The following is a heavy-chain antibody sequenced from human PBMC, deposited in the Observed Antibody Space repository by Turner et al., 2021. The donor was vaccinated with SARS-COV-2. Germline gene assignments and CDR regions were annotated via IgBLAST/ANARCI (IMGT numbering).Heavy chain of an antibody. Sequence: EVQSVESGGGWVKQGGSLRLSCAASGFTFSKAWMSWVRQAPGKGLEWVGRIKPKTDGGAIDYAAPVKGRFTISRDDSKNTLSLGINSLKTADTAVYYCTTEGLYWGQGTLVTVSS. CDR1: GFTFSKAW. J-gene: IGHJ4*02. CDR3: TTEGLY. CDR2: IKPKTDGGAI. V-gene: IGHV3-15*01.